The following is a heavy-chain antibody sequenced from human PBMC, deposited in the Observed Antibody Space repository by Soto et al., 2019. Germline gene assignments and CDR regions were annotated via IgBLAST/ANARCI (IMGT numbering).Heavy chain of an antibody. D-gene: IGHD3-22*01. Sequence: EVQLVESGGGLVQPGGSLRLSCAASGFTFSSYSMNWVRQAPGKGLEWVSYISSSSSTIYYADSVKGRFTISRDNAKNSLYLRMNSLRAEDTAVYYCARDDRAVTVAWTLDYWGQGTLVTVSS. J-gene: IGHJ4*02. CDR1: GFTFSSYS. CDR3: ARDDRAVTVAWTLDY. CDR2: ISSSSSTI. V-gene: IGHV3-48*01.